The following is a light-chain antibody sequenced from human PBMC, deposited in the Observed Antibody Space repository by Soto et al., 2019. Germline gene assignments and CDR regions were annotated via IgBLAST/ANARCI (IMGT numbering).Light chain of an antibody. J-gene: IGKJ2*01. V-gene: IGKV3-20*01. CDR2: GVS. CDR3: HQYGSSPYT. CDR1: KSVSNSY. Sequence: EIVLTQSPGTLSLSPGERATLSCRASKSVSNSYLAWYQQKPGQAPRLLIYGVSSRATGIPDRFSGSGSGTEFTLTISRLEPEDFAVYYCHQYGSSPYTFGQGTKLEI.